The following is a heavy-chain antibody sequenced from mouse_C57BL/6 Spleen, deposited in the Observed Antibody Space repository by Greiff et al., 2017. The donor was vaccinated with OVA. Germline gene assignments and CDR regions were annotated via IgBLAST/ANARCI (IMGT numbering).Heavy chain of an antibody. CDR3: AREGDYDVGFAY. CDR2: ISYDGSN. J-gene: IGHJ3*01. V-gene: IGHV3-6*01. CDR1: GYSITSGYY. Sequence: EVKLMESGPGLVKPSQSLSLTCSVTGYSITSGYYWNWIRQFPGNKLEWMGYISYDGSNNYNPSLKNRISITRDTSKNQFFLKLNSVTTEDTATYYCAREGDYDVGFAYWGQGTLVTVSA. D-gene: IGHD2-4*01.